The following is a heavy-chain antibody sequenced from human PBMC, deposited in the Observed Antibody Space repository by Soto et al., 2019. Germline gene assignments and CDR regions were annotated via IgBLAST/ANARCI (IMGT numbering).Heavy chain of an antibody. Sequence: GGSLRLSCAASGFFFSTYAMNWVRQAPGKGLEWASAISSSGDSAYYAESVRGRFTISRDNSINTLYLQMRSLRPEDTAVYYCAHPRGYGVFDAVDIWGQGTMVTVSS. D-gene: IGHD4-17*01. CDR2: ISSSGDSA. J-gene: IGHJ3*02. CDR3: AHPRGYGVFDAVDI. CDR1: GFFFSTYA. V-gene: IGHV3-23*01.